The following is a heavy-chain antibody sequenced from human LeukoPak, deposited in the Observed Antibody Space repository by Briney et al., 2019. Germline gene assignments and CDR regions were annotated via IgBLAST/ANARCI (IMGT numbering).Heavy chain of an antibody. D-gene: IGHD7-27*01. Sequence: SETLSLTCTVSGGSISSSSYSWGWIRQPPGKGLEWIGSIYYSGSTYYNPSLKSRVTISVDTSKNRFSLKLSSVTAADTAVYYCARVPKLGTDYFDYWGQGTLVTVSS. J-gene: IGHJ4*02. CDR3: ARVPKLGTDYFDY. CDR1: GGSISSSSYS. V-gene: IGHV4-39*07. CDR2: IYYSGST.